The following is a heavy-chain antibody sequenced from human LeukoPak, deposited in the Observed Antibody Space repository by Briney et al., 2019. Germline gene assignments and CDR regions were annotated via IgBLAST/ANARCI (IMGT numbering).Heavy chain of an antibody. V-gene: IGHV4-34*01. CDR1: GGSFSGYY. D-gene: IGHD3-16*01. CDR3: GRTWGYYFDY. Sequence: SETLSLTCAVYGGSFSGYYWSWIRQPPGKGLEWIGSIHYTGRTYYNPSLKSRVTISVDTSKSQFSLKLPSVTAADTAVYYCGRTWGYYFDYWGQGTLVTVSS. J-gene: IGHJ4*02. CDR2: IHYTGRT.